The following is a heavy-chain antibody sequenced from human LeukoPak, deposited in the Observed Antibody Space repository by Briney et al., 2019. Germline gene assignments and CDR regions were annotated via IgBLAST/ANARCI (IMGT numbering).Heavy chain of an antibody. V-gene: IGHV4-39*01. CDR3: ARSSGTGTFSY. D-gene: IGHD6-25*01. J-gene: IGHJ4*02. CDR1: SDSISSGSYC. CDR2: IYYTGVT. Sequence: TLSLTCAVSSDSISSGSYCWGWIRQAPGKGLEWIGDIYYTGVTAYNPSLKSRVAISIDTSKNQFSLKMSSVTAADTAVYYCARSSGTGTFSYWGQGTLVTVSS.